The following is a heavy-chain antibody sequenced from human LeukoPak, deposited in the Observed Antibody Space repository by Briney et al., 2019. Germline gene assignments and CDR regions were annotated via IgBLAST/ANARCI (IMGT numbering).Heavy chain of an antibody. D-gene: IGHD6-13*01. Sequence: PGGSLRLSCVVSGIPFSDYYMNWIRQAPGKGLEWISYISSSSSYRDYAASVKGRFTISRDNAKNVLYLQMNSLSVEDTAVYYCAAGTAADYWGLGTLVAVSS. J-gene: IGHJ4*02. CDR2: ISSSSSYR. CDR3: AAGTAADY. CDR1: GIPFSDYY. V-gene: IGHV3-11*03.